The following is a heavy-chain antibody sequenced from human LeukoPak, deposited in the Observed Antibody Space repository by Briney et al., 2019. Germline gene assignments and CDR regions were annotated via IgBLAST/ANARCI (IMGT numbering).Heavy chain of an antibody. D-gene: IGHD3-3*01. V-gene: IGHV4-59*01. CDR2: IYYSGST. CDR3: ASRSSIWSGYQDTLYYFDS. J-gene: IGHJ4*02. Sequence: SETLSLTCAVYGGSFSGYYWSWIRQPPGKRLEWIGHIYYSGSTNYNPSLKSRVTISVDTSKNQFSLKLSSVTAADTAVYYCASRSSIWSGYQDTLYYFDSWGQGTLVTVSS. CDR1: GGSFSGYY.